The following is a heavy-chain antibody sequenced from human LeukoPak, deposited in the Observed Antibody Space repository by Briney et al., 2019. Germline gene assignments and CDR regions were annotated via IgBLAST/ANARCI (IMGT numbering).Heavy chain of an antibody. CDR2: INHSGYT. J-gene: IGHJ4*02. Sequence: PSETLSLTCAVSGVSFVDYYWSWVRQTPGKGLEWIGEINHSGYTNDSPSLKSRVTLSIDTSRKQFSLNLRSVTVADTGIYYCTRMTAGHDYWGQGTLVTVSS. D-gene: IGHD2-21*02. V-gene: IGHV4-34*01. CDR1: GVSFVDYY. CDR3: TRMTAGHDY.